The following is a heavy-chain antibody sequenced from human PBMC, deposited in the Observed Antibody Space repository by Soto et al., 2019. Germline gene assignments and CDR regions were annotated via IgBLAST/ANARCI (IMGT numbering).Heavy chain of an antibody. D-gene: IGHD3-10*01. CDR1: GGSISSSSHY. CDR2: FYYSGST. V-gene: IGHV4-39*01. CDR3: SRFGLWFGADC. J-gene: IGHJ4*02. Sequence: QLQLQESGPGLVKPSETLSLTCTVSGGSISSSSHYWGWVRQPPGKGLEWIGSFYYSGSTYYNPSLKSRVTISVDTSKSQFSLRVTSVTAADTAVYYCSRFGLWFGADCWGQGTLVTVSS.